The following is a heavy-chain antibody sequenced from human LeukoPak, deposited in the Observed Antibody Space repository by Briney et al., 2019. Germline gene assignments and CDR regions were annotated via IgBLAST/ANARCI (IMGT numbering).Heavy chain of an antibody. V-gene: IGHV3-9*01. CDR1: GFTFDDYA. D-gene: IGHD4-17*01. Sequence: GRSLRLSCTVSGFTFDDYAMHWVRHTPGKGLEWVAGITWNRDNIGYGDSVKGRFTISRDNSKNTLYLQMNSLRAEDTAVYYCARAMTTVTPFDYWGQGTLVTVSS. J-gene: IGHJ4*02. CDR3: ARAMTTVTPFDY. CDR2: ITWNRDNI.